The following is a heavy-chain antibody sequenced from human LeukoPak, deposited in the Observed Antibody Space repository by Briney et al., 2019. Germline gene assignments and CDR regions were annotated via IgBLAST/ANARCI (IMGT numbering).Heavy chain of an antibody. CDR3: ARAAREMATTPDFDY. CDR2: IYYSGST. J-gene: IGHJ4*02. Sequence: SETLSLTCSVSGGPISSGDYYWSWIRQPPGKGLEWIGCIYYSGSTYYNPSLKSRVTISVDTSRNQFSLKLSSVTAADTAVYYCARAAREMATTPDFDYWGQGTLVTVSS. CDR1: GGPISSGDYY. D-gene: IGHD5-24*01. V-gene: IGHV4-30-4*02.